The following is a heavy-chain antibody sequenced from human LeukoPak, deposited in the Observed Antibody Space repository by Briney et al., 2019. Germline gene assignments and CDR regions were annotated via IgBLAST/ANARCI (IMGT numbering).Heavy chain of an antibody. CDR3: ARLGQWNWFDP. V-gene: IGHV4-59*11. D-gene: IGHD6-19*01. CDR1: GFSFSSHG. J-gene: IGHJ5*02. CDR2: IYYSGST. Sequence: GSLRLSCAASGFSFSSHGMSWVRQPPGKGLEWIGSIYYSGSTNYNPSLKSRVTISVDTSKNQFSLKLSSVTAADTAVYYCARLGQWNWFDPWGQGTLVTVSS.